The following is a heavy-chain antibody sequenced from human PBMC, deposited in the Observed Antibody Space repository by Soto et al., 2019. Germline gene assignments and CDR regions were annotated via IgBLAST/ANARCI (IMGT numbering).Heavy chain of an antibody. V-gene: IGHV5-10-1*01. CDR2: IDPSDSYT. Sequence: GESLKISCKGSGYSFTSYWISWVRQMPGKGLEWMGRIDPSDSYTNYSPSFQGHVTISADKSISTAYLQWSSLKASDTAMYYCARQGGTTSTGYYYYGMGVWGQGTTVTVSS. CDR1: GYSFTSYW. D-gene: IGHD3-16*01. J-gene: IGHJ6*02. CDR3: ARQGGTTSTGYYYYGMGV.